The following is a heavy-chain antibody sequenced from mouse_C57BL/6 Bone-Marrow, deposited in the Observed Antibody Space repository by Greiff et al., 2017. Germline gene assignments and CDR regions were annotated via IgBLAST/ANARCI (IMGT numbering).Heavy chain of an antibody. CDR1: GFTFSDFY. CDR2: SRNKANDYTK. CDR3: AREALTGTWRYFDV. V-gene: IGHV7-1*01. J-gene: IGHJ1*03. D-gene: IGHD4-1*01. Sequence: EVQRVESGGGLVQSGRSLRLSCATSGFTFSDFYMEWVRQAPGKGLEWIAASRNKANDYTKEYSASVKGRFIVSRDTSQSILYLQMNALRAEDTAIYYCAREALTGTWRYFDVWGTGTTVTVSS.